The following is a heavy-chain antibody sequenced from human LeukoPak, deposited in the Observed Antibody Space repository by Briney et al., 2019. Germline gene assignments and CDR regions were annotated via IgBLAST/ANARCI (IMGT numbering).Heavy chain of an antibody. V-gene: IGHV3-33*06. CDR1: GFTFSTYG. CDR2: IWNDGSNK. D-gene: IGHD2-21*01. CDR3: AKVITWSTKPFDI. Sequence: PGGSLRLSCVASGFTFSTYGMHWVRQAPGEGLEWVAVIWNDGSNKYYADSVKGRFTISRDNSKNTLYLQMNSLRVEDTAVYYCAKVITWSTKPFDIWGQGTMVTVSS. J-gene: IGHJ3*02.